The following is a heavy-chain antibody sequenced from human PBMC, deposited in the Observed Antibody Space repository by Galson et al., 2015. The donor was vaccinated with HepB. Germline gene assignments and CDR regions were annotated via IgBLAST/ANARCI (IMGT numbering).Heavy chain of an antibody. J-gene: IGHJ4*02. V-gene: IGHV3-7*03. CDR2: IKQDGSGK. Sequence: SLSLSCAASGFTFSCYWMNWVRQAPRKGLVWVANIKQDGSGKYYVDSVTGRFTTSRDNAKNSLNLQMNSLRAEVTAVYFCARSGYSYGFDSWGQGTLVTVSS. CDR1: GFTFSCYW. D-gene: IGHD5-18*01. CDR3: ARSGYSYGFDS.